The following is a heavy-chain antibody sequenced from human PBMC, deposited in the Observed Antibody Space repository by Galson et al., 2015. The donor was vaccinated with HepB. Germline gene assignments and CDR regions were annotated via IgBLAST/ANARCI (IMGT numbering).Heavy chain of an antibody. D-gene: IGHD3-10*01. V-gene: IGHV4-34*01. CDR2: VDHSGST. CDR3: ARKTRGGRFFYYFMDI. Sequence: ETLSLTCAVSGGSFSGFHWSWIRQPPGKGLEWIGEVDHSGSTNYNPALKGRVTISVDSSKNQISLNVSSLTAADTAVYFCARKTRGGRFFYYFMDIWGKGITVTVS. J-gene: IGHJ6*03. CDR1: GGSFSGFH.